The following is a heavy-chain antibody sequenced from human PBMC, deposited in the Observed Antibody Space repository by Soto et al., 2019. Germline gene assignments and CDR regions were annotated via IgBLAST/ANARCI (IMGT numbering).Heavy chain of an antibody. V-gene: IGHV3-30*18. Sequence: GGSLRLSCAASGFTFSSYGMHWVRQAPGKGLEWVAVISYDGSNKYYADSVKGRFTISRDNSKNTLYLQMNSLRAEDTAAYYCAKRRYCSGGSCYSEVRNYYYYYMDVWGKGTTVTVSS. CDR2: ISYDGSNK. J-gene: IGHJ6*03. CDR3: AKRRYCSGGSCYSEVRNYYYYYMDV. CDR1: GFTFSSYG. D-gene: IGHD2-15*01.